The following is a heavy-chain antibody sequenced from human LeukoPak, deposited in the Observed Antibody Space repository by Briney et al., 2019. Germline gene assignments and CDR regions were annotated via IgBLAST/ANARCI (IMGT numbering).Heavy chain of an antibody. V-gene: IGHV1-18*04. CDR2: ISAYNGNT. J-gene: IGHJ4*02. Sequence: ASVKVSCKASGYTFTSYGISWVRQAPGQGLEWMGCISAYNGNTNYAQTLKGRVTMTRNTSTSTAYMELRSLRSDDTAVYYCSSHGSGGFDYWGQGTLVTASS. CDR3: SSHGSGGFDY. D-gene: IGHD3-16*01. CDR1: GYTFTSYG.